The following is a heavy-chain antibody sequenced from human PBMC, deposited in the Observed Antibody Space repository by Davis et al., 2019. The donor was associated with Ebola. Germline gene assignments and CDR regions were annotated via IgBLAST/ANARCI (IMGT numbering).Heavy chain of an antibody. CDR2: ISWNSGSI. CDR3: AKAQLGATWGYFDY. D-gene: IGHD1-26*01. J-gene: IGHJ4*02. Sequence: PGGSLRLSCAASGFTFDDYAMHWVRQAPGKGLEWVSGISWNSGSIGYADSAKGRFTISRDNAKNSLYLQMNSLRADDTALYYCAKAQLGATWGYFDYWGQGTLVTVSS. V-gene: IGHV3-9*01. CDR1: GFTFDDYA.